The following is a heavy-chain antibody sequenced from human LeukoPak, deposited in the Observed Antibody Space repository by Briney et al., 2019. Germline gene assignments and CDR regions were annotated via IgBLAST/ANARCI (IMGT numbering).Heavy chain of an antibody. V-gene: IGHV1-69*05. Sequence: SVKVSCKASGGTFSSYAISWVRQAPGPGLEWMGRIIPIFGTANYAQKFQGRVTITTDESTSTAYMELSSLRSEDTAVYYCARGDYYYMDVWGKGTTVTVSS. CDR3: ARGDYYYMDV. CDR1: GGTFSSYA. CDR2: IIPIFGTA. J-gene: IGHJ6*03.